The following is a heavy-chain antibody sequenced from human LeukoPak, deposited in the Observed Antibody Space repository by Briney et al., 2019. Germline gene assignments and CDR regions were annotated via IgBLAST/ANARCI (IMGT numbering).Heavy chain of an antibody. Sequence: GGSLRLSCAASGFTFSSYGMHWVRQAPAKGLEWVAFIRYDGSNKYYADSVKGRFTISRDNSKNTLYLQMNSLRAEDTAVYNCAKLTVLTGTTLPFDYWGQGTLVTVSS. D-gene: IGHD1-7*01. J-gene: IGHJ4*02. CDR1: GFTFSSYG. CDR2: IRYDGSNK. V-gene: IGHV3-30*02. CDR3: AKLTVLTGTTLPFDY.